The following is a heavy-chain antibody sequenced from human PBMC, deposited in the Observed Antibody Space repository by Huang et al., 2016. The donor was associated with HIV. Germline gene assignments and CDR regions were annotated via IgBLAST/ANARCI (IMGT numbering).Heavy chain of an antibody. Sequence: QVELVQSGAEVKRPGAAVRVACKAAGYIFTTYGISWVRKAPGQGLEWMGSFFPRFGTANYAQRLQDRVTLTADESTSSAYLEVTNLRSEDTAVYFCVRSSLVDFDILTDDSDGRGFFDHWGQGTRVTVSA. CDR3: VRSSLVDFDILTDDSDGRGFFDH. V-gene: IGHV1-69*13. D-gene: IGHD3-9*01. CDR1: GYIFTTYG. J-gene: IGHJ5*02. CDR2: FFPRFGTA.